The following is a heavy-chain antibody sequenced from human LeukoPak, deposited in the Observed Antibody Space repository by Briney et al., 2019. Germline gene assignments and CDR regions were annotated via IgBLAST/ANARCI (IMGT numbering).Heavy chain of an antibody. J-gene: IGHJ6*03. Sequence: PGGSLRLSCAASGFTFDDYGMSWVRQAPGKGLEWVSGINWNGGSTGYSDSVKGRFTISRDNAKNSMYLQLKSLRAADNASYYCARGYSNYYYYFMDVWGKGTTVTVSS. CDR3: ARGYSNYYYYFMDV. V-gene: IGHV3-20*04. D-gene: IGHD4-11*01. CDR1: GFTFDDYG. CDR2: INWNGGST.